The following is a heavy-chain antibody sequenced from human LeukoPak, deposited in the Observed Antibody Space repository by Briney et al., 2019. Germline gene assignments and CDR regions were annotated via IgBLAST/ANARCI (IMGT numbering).Heavy chain of an antibody. V-gene: IGHV4-59*01. D-gene: IGHD2-2*01. CDR1: GGSISSYY. CDR2: IYYSGST. J-gene: IGHJ4*02. CDR3: ARGEDCSSTSCYVPLDY. Sequence: SETLSLTCTVSGGSISSYYWSWIRQPPGKGLEWIGYIYYSGSTNYNPSLKSRVTISVDTSKNQFSLKLSSVTAADTAVYYCARGEDCSSTSCYVPLDYWGQGTLVTVSS.